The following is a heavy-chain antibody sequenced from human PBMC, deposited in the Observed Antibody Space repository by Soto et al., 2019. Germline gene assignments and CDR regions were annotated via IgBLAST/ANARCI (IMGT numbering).Heavy chain of an antibody. D-gene: IGHD1-20*01. CDR1: GYSFTSYW. CDR3: ARGITGTPVGAFDI. V-gene: IGHV5-51*01. Sequence: PGASLHTSCTASGYSFTSYWIGWVRQLPGKVLEWMGIIYPGDSDTRYSPSFQGQVTISADKSISTAYLQWSSLKASDTVMYYCARGITGTPVGAFDIWGQGTMVTVSS. J-gene: IGHJ3*02. CDR2: IYPGDSDT.